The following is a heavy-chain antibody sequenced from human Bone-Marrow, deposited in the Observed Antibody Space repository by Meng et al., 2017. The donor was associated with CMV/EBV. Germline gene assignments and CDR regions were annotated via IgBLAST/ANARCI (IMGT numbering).Heavy chain of an antibody. CDR3: ARRIVVVPAAILRLHYYGMDV. CDR1: GGTFSSYA. Sequence: SVKVSYKASGGTFSSYAISWVRQAPGQGLEWMGGIIPIFGIANYAQKFQGRVTITADKSTSTAYMELSSLRSEDTAVYYCARRIVVVPAAILRLHYYGMDVWGQGTTVTVSS. V-gene: IGHV1-69*10. D-gene: IGHD2-2*01. J-gene: IGHJ6*02. CDR2: IIPIFGIA.